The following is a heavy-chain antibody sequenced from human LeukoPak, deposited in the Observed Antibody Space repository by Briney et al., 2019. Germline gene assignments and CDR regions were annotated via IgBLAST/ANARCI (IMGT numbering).Heavy chain of an antibody. CDR1: GGSFSGYY. D-gene: IGHD5-18*01. J-gene: IGHJ4*02. V-gene: IGHV4-34*01. CDR3: ARSARSYGSDY. CDR2: INHSGST. Sequence: PSEILSLTCAVYGGSFSGYYWSWIRQPPGKGLEWIGEINHSGSTNYNPSLKSRVTISVDTSKNQFSLKLSSVTAADTAVYYCARSARSYGSDYWGQGTLVTVSS.